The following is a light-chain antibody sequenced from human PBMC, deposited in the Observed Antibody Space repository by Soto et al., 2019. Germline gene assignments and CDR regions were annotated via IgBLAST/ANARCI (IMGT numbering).Light chain of an antibody. CDR2: ATS. CDR1: QSISRSD. CDR3: QQYGSSPT. J-gene: IGKJ4*01. Sequence: EIVLTQCPGTVCLSPGESATLSCRASQSISRSDLAWYQHRPGQYPRLLIYATSSRATGIPDRFTGGGAGTGFTLTISRLEPEDSAVYYCQQYGSSPTFGGGTTVDIK. V-gene: IGKV3-20*01.